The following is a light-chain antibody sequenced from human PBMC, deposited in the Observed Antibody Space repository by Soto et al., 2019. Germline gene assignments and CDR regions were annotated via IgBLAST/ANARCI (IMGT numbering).Light chain of an antibody. CDR3: QQYGSSPFT. J-gene: IGKJ3*01. CDR1: QSVSSKY. V-gene: IGKV3-20*01. CDR2: GTS. Sequence: EIVLTQSPGTLSLSPGERATLSCRASQSVSSKYLAWYQQKPGRAPRVLIYGTSIRASGVPERFSGGGSGTDFTLTITRLEPEDFAVYYCQQYGSSPFTFGPGTKVDFK.